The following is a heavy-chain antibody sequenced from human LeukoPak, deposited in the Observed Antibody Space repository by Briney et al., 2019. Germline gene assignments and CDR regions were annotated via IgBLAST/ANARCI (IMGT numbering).Heavy chain of an antibody. Sequence: GGSLRLSCAASGFTFSSYWMHWVRQAPGKGLVWVSRINSDGSSTSYADSVKGRFTISRDNAKNTLYLQMNSLRAEDTAVYYCARDMYYYDSSGLSDYWGQGTLVTVSS. V-gene: IGHV3-74*01. J-gene: IGHJ4*02. CDR3: ARDMYYYDSSGLSDY. CDR2: INSDGSST. CDR1: GFTFSSYW. D-gene: IGHD3-22*01.